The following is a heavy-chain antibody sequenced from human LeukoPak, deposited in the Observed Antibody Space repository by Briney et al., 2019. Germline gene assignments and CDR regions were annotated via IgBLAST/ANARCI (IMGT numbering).Heavy chain of an antibody. CDR1: GGSVNNGNHY. CDR2: IYYSGST. J-gene: IGHJ2*01. CDR3: ARAGYCSGSTCYSWFFDL. V-gene: IGHV4-30-4*01. Sequence: SETLSLTCTVSGGSVNNGNHYWTWIRQPPGEGLEWIGYIYYSGSTYYNPSLKSRLTISIDTSKNQFSLKLTSVTAADTAVYYCARAGYCSGSTCYSWFFDLWGRGTLVTVSS. D-gene: IGHD2-15*01.